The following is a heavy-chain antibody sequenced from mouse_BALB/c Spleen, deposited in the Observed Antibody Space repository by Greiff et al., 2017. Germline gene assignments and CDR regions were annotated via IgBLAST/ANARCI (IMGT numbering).Heavy chain of an antibody. CDR2: INSNGGST. J-gene: IGHJ2*01. V-gene: IGHV5-6-3*01. Sequence: EVMLVESGGGLVQPGGSLKLSCAASGFTFSSYGMSWVRQTPDKRLELVATINSNGGSTYYPDSVKGRFTISRDNAKNTLYLQMSSLKSEDTAMYYCARVYDGYYGDYWGQGTTLTVSS. D-gene: IGHD2-3*01. CDR1: GFTFSSYG. CDR3: ARVYDGYYGDY.